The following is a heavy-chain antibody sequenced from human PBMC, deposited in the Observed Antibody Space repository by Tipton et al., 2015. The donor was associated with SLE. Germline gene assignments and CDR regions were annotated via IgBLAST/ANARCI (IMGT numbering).Heavy chain of an antibody. D-gene: IGHD3/OR15-3a*01. CDR1: GFNFDDYA. V-gene: IGHV3-9*01. CDR2: INWNSGYT. J-gene: IGHJ6*02. Sequence: SLRLSCAASGFNFDDYAMHWVRQAPGKGLEWVAGINWNSGYTAYADSVEGRFNIFRDNAKDSLYLQMYSLRPEDTALYYCARDWSMLQGRLFYHGMDVWGRGTPVTVSS. CDR3: ARDWSMLQGRLFYHGMDV.